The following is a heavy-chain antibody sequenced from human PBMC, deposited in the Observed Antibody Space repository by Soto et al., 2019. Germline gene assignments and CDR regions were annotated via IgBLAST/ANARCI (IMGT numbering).Heavy chain of an antibody. D-gene: IGHD3-10*01. CDR1: GGSFSGYY. CDR2: INHSGST. V-gene: IGHV4-34*01. Sequence: PSETLSLTCAVYGGSFSGYYWSWIRQPPGKGLEGIGEINHSGSTNYNPSLKSRVTISVDTSKNQYSLKLSSVTAADTAVYYCATVFYGSGSYSYYYYYGMDVWGQGTTVTVSS. J-gene: IGHJ6*02. CDR3: ATVFYGSGSYSYYYYYGMDV.